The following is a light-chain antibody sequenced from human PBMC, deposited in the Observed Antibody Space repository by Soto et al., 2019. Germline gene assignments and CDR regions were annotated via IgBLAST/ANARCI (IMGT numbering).Light chain of an antibody. CDR3: QQFGNSPPYT. J-gene: IGKJ2*01. Sequence: EIGLTQSPGTLSLSPGERATLSCRASQSVSSSYLAWYQQKPGQAPRLLIYGASSRATGLPDRFSGSGSGTDFTLRISRLEPEDFAVYYCQQFGNSPPYTFGQGTKLEIK. CDR1: QSVSSSY. CDR2: GAS. V-gene: IGKV3-20*01.